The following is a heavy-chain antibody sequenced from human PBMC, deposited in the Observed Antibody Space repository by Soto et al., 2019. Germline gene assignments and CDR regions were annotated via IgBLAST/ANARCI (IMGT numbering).Heavy chain of an antibody. D-gene: IGHD3-10*01. V-gene: IGHV3-23*01. CDR3: AKGRGGSGSLTPRVDF. J-gene: IGHJ4*02. Sequence: EVQLLESGGGLVQPGGSLRLSCAASGFTFNNYAMTWVRQAPGKGLEWVSAISGGGDTTSYADSVKGRFTVSRDGSKNTLYRQRSSLGAEDPPLYYCAKGRGGSGSLTPRVDFWGQGTLVTVSS. CDR2: ISGGGDTT. CDR1: GFTFNNYA.